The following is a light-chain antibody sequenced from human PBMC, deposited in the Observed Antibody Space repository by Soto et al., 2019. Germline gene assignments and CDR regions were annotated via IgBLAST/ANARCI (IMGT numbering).Light chain of an antibody. CDR1: SSDIGSYNY. Sequence: QSALTQPASLSESPGQSITISCTGTSSDIGSYNYVYWYQQRPGEAPKVIIYDVSYRPSGVSNRFSGSKSANTASLTISGLQADDEANYYCASYDTTTLFFGGGTKLTVL. J-gene: IGLJ1*01. CDR3: ASYDTTTLF. CDR2: DVS. V-gene: IGLV2-14*01.